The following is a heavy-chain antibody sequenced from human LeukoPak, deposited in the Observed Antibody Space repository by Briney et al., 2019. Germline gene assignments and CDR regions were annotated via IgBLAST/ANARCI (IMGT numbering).Heavy chain of an antibody. D-gene: IGHD2-2*01. J-gene: IGHJ1*01. CDR1: GGSFSGYY. CDR3: ARVSGIVVVPAARYFQH. CDR2: INHSGST. V-gene: IGHV4-34*01. Sequence: SETLSLTCAVYGGSFSGYYWSWILQPPGKGLEWIGEINHSGSTNYNPSLKSRVTISVDTSKNQFSLKLSSVTAADTAVYYCARVSGIVVVPAARYFQHWGQGTLVTVSS.